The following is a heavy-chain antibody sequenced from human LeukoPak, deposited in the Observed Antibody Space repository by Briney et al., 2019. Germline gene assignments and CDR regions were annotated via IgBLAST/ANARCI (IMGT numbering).Heavy chain of an antibody. V-gene: IGHV4-61*05. CDR2: IYYSGST. D-gene: IGHD1-26*01. J-gene: IGHJ3*01. CDR1: GGSISSSSYY. Sequence: SETLSLTCTVSGGSISSSSYYWGWIRQPPGKGLEWIGYIYYSGSTNYNPSLKSRVTISVDTSKNQFSLKLTSVTAADTAVYYCARSYLWELLGVAFDLWGQGTMVTVSS. CDR3: ARSYLWELLGVAFDL.